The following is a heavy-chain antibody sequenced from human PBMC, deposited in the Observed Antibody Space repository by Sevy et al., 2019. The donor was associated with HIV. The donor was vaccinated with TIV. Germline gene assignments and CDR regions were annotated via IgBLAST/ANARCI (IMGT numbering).Heavy chain of an antibody. Sequence: GGSLRLSCAASGFTFSSYSMNWVRQAPGKGLEWVSSISSSSSYIYYADSVKGRFTISRDNAKNSLYLQMNSLRAEDTVVYYCARLERGYSYGYRGGWFDPWGQGTLVTVSS. V-gene: IGHV3-21*01. D-gene: IGHD5-18*01. J-gene: IGHJ5*02. CDR2: ISSSSSYI. CDR3: ARLERGYSYGYRGGWFDP. CDR1: GFTFSSYS.